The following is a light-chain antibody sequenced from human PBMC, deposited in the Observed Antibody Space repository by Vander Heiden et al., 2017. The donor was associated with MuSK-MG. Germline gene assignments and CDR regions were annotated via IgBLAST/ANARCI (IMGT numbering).Light chain of an antibody. CDR3: QTWGTGIVV. J-gene: IGLJ2*01. CDR2: VNSDGSH. CDR1: SGHSSYA. Sequence: QLVLTQSPSASASLGASVKLTCALSSGHSSYAIAWHQQQPEKGPRFLMTVNSDGSHSKGDGIPDRFSGTSSGAERYLSISSLQSEDESDYYCQTWGTGIVVFGGGTKLTVL. V-gene: IGLV4-69*01.